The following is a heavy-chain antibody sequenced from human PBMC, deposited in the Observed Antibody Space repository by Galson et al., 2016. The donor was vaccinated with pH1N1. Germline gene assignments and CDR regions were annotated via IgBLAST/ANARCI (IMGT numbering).Heavy chain of an antibody. CDR2: VSATGLSR. V-gene: IGHV3-23*01. CDR3: AKDQSTKIIFQGTFDN. CDR1: GFTFSSFG. D-gene: IGHD3-22*01. J-gene: IGHJ4*01. Sequence: SLRLSCAASGFTFSSFGIHWVRQVPGKGLEWVSFVSATGLSRCYADSVKGRFTISRDNSKNTVSLNVSSLRVEDTALYYCAKDQSTKIIFQGTFDNWGRGTLVTVSS.